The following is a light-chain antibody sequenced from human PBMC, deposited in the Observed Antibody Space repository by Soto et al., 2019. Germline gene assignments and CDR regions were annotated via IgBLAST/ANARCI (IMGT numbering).Light chain of an antibody. V-gene: IGLV2-14*03. J-gene: IGLJ1*01. CDR1: SSDVGTYNY. CDR3: CSYTATSRYA. Sequence: QSVLTQPASVSGSPGQSITISCTGTSSDVGTYNYVSWYQQHPDNAPKVLIYGVTNRPSGVANRFSGSKSGNTASLTISGLQAEDEADYYCCSYTATSRYAFGTGTKVTVL. CDR2: GVT.